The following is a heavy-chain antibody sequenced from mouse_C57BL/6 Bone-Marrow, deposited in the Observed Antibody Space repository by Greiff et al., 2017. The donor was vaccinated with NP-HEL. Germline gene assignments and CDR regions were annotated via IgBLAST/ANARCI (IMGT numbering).Heavy chain of an antibody. D-gene: IGHD1-1*01. CDR2: IDPENGDT. Sequence: EVKLVESGAELVRPGASVKLSCTASGFNIKDDYMHWVKQRPEQGLEWIGWIDPENGDTEYASKFQGKATITADTSSNTAYLQLSSLTSEDTAVYYCTIITTVVAGTYYFDYWGQGTTLTVSS. J-gene: IGHJ2*01. CDR3: TIITTVVAGTYYFDY. V-gene: IGHV14-4*01. CDR1: GFNIKDDY.